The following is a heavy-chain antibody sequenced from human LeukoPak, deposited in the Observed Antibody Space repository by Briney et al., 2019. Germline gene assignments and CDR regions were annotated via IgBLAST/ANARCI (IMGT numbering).Heavy chain of an antibody. Sequence: PSETLSLTCAVHGGSFSGYYWSWIRQPPGKGLEWIGYIYYSGSTNYNPSLKSRVTISVDTSKNQFSLKLSSVTAADTAVYYCARRISRDYYYGMDVWGQGTTVTVSS. CDR3: ARRISRDYYYGMDV. CDR2: IYYSGST. CDR1: GGSFSGYY. V-gene: IGHV4-59*08. J-gene: IGHJ6*02. D-gene: IGHD3-10*01.